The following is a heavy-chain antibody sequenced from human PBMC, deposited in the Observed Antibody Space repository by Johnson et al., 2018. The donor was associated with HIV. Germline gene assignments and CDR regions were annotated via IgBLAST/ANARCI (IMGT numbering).Heavy chain of an antibody. CDR3: ARDSMVRGVNAFDI. J-gene: IGHJ3*02. D-gene: IGHD3-10*01. V-gene: IGHV3-15*01. Sequence: VQLVESGGGLVKPGGSLRLSCAASGFTFSNAWMSWVRQAPGKGLEWVGRIKSKTDGGTTDYAAPVKGRFTISRDNAKNSLYLQMNSLRAEDTAVYYCARDSMVRGVNAFDIWGQGTMVTVSS. CDR2: IKSKTDGGTT. CDR1: GFTFSNAW.